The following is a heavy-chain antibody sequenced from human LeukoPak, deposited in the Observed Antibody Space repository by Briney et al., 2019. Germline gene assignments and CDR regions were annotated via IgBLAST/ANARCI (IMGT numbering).Heavy chain of an antibody. J-gene: IGHJ4*02. Sequence: VGSLRLSCATSGFNFSDSRMTWVRQAPGKGLQWVANINRDGTEKHFLDSIEGRFTISRDNRKKSLYLQMNSLRPQDTAVYFCVRGDWYFESWGQGTLVTVSS. CDR3: VRGDWYFES. V-gene: IGHV3-7*04. CDR1: GFNFSDSR. CDR2: INRDGTEK. D-gene: IGHD2-21*01.